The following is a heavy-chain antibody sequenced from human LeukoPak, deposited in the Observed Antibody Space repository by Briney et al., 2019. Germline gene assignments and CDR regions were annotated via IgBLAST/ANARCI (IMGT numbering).Heavy chain of an antibody. CDR1: GVTFSSYG. CDR2: IWYDGSNK. CDR3: AREVNIVTKWGLAPDY. J-gene: IGHJ4*02. V-gene: IGHV3-33*01. Sequence: GGSLRRSCAASGVTFSSYGMHWVRQAPGKGLEWVAVIWYDGSNKYYADSVKGRFTISRDNSKNTLYLQMNSLRAEDTAVYYCAREVNIVTKWGLAPDYWGQGTLVTVSS. D-gene: IGHD5-12*01.